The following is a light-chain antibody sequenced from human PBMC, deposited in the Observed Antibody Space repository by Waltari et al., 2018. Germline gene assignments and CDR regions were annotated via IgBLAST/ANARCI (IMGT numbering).Light chain of an antibody. J-gene: IGKJ1*01. CDR1: QSVLYSPNNENY. CDR3: QQFFGTPWT. V-gene: IGKV4-1*01. Sequence: DIVMTQSPDSLAVSLGERATINCKPSQSVLYSPNNENYLAWYQQKPGQPPKLLIYWASTREFGVPDRVRGSGSGTDFTLTISSLQAEDVALYYCQQFFGTPWTFGQGTKVEIK. CDR2: WAS.